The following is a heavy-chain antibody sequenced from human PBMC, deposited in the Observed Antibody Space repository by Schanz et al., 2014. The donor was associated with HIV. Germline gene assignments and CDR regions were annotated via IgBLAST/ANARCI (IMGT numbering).Heavy chain of an antibody. V-gene: IGHV3-30*18. D-gene: IGHD3-10*01. Sequence: QVQLVESGGGVVQPGRSLRLTCAASGFTFNTYGMHWVRQAPGKGLEWVAGISYDGVNVYYADSVKGRFTFSRDNSKNTLYLQMYSLRGEDTAVYYCAKGQRGIVRGDIDYWGQGTLVTVST. CDR2: ISYDGVNV. CDR1: GFTFNTYG. CDR3: AKGQRGIVRGDIDY. J-gene: IGHJ4*02.